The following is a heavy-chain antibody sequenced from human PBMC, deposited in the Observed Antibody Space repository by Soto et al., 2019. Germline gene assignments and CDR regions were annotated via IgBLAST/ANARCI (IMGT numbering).Heavy chain of an antibody. Sequence: GSLRLSCAASGFTFSSYDIHWVRQAPGKGLEWVAVISYDGSKKYYADSVKGQFTISRDNSKNTLYLQMNSLRAEDTAVYYCAKAYSGPFDIWGQGTMVT. CDR3: AKAYSGPFDI. D-gene: IGHD1-26*01. CDR2: ISYDGSKK. CDR1: GFTFSSYD. V-gene: IGHV3-30*18. J-gene: IGHJ3*02.